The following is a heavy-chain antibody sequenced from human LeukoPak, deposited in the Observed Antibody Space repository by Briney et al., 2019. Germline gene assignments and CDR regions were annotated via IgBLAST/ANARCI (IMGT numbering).Heavy chain of an antibody. Sequence: ASVKVSCKVSGYTLTGLSMHWVRQAPGKGLEWMGGFDPEDGETIYAQKFQGRVTMTEDTSTDTAYMELSSLRSEDTAVYYCATGGSAASLMDVWGQGTTVTVSS. J-gene: IGHJ6*02. CDR3: ATGGSAASLMDV. D-gene: IGHD1-26*01. CDR1: GYTLTGLS. V-gene: IGHV1-24*01. CDR2: FDPEDGET.